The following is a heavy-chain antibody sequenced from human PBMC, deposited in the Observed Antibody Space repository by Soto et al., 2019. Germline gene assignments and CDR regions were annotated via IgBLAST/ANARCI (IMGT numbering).Heavy chain of an antibody. Sequence: QVQLVESGGGVVQPERSLRLSCSASGFTFSRYGMHWIRQAPGKGLEWVAVISFVGNHKYFADSVKGRFTISRDNSRSTLYLQMNSLRAEDTAVYYCAKDRLPDYYDSSGLDHWGQGTLVTVSS. D-gene: IGHD3-22*01. CDR3: AKDRLPDYYDSSGLDH. J-gene: IGHJ4*02. CDR1: GFTFSRYG. CDR2: ISFVGNHK. V-gene: IGHV3-30*18.